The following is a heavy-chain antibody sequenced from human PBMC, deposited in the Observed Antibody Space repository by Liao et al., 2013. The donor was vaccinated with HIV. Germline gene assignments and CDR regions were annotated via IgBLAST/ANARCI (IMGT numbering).Heavy chain of an antibody. CDR2: FSYRGNT. Sequence: QLQLQESGPGLVKPSETLSLTCTVSGGSISSSSYYWAWIRQPPGKGLEWIGSFSYRGNTYYNSSLRSRLAISVDTSKSHFSLNLSSVTAADTAMYYCARASVIPQVWSGYYKIYFFDYWGQGTLVTVSS. V-gene: IGHV4-39*07. J-gene: IGHJ4*02. CDR3: ARASVIPQVWSGYYKIYFFDY. CDR1: GGSISSSSYY. D-gene: IGHD3-3*01.